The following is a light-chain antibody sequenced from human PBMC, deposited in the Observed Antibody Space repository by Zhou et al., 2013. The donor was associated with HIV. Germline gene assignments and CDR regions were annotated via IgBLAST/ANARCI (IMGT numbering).Light chain of an antibody. CDR1: QGISTW. CDR3: QQYNSFWT. V-gene: IGKV1-12*01. Sequence: DIQMTQSPSSVSASVGDRVTITCRASQGISTWLVWYQQKPGKAPNLLIYSASNLQGKVPSRFSGSGSGTDVTLTITSLQPDDFATYYCQQYNSFWTFGQGTKVEIK. CDR2: SAS. J-gene: IGKJ1*01.